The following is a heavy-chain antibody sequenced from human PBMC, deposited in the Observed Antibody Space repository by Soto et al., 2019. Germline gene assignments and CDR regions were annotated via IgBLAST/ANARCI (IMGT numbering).Heavy chain of an antibody. J-gene: IGHJ5*02. CDR2: IIPIFGTA. Sequence: SVKVSCKASGGIFSTSAINWVRQAPGQGLEWMGGIIPIFGTANYAQMFQGRVMINADKSTHTAYMELSSLRSEDTAVYYCARGRIAISLDWFDPWGQGTLVTVSS. D-gene: IGHD6-13*01. CDR3: ARGRIAISLDWFDP. CDR1: GGIFSTSA. V-gene: IGHV1-69*06.